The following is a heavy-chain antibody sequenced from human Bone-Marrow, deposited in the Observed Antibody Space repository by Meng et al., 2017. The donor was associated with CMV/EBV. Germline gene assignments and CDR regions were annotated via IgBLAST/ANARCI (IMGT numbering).Heavy chain of an antibody. CDR2: MNPNSGNT. CDR1: GYTFTSYD. Sequence: ASVKVSCKASGYTFTSYDINWVRQATGQGLEWMGWMNPNSGNTGYAQKFQGRVTMTRNTSISTAYMELSSLRSEDTAVYYCGRFGYCSSTSCLYYFAYWGPGNTVNGAS. J-gene: IGHJ4*02. CDR3: GRFGYCSSTSCLYYFAY. D-gene: IGHD2-2*03. V-gene: IGHV1-8*01.